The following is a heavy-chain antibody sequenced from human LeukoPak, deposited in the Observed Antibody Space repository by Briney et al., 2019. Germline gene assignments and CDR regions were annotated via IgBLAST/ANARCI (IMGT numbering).Heavy chain of an antibody. CDR3: ARDRDSSGWYEGFDY. J-gene: IGHJ4*02. CDR1: GFTFSSSA. D-gene: IGHD6-19*01. CDR2: ISYDGSNK. Sequence: PGGSLRLSCAASGFTFSSSAMHWVRQAPDKGLEWVAVISYDGSNKYYADSVKGRFTISRDNSKNTLYLQMNSLRADDTAVYYCARDRDSSGWYEGFDYWGQGTPVTVSS. V-gene: IGHV3-30-3*01.